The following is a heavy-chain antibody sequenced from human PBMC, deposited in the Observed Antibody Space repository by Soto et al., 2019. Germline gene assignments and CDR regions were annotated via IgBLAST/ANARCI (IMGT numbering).Heavy chain of an antibody. J-gene: IGHJ4*02. CDR3: ATNHDDISGRTPLLFDS. V-gene: IGHV4-31*03. CDR2: IHYSGST. Sequence: QVQLQESGPGLVKPSQTLSLTCTVSGDSIGTGGYYWDWIRQHPGKGPEWIGYIHYSGSTYYNPSLKSRLTISLDTSKNKFSLPLSSVTAADTAVYYCATNHDDISGRTPLLFDSWGQGTLVTVSS. D-gene: IGHD3-22*01. CDR1: GDSIGTGGYY.